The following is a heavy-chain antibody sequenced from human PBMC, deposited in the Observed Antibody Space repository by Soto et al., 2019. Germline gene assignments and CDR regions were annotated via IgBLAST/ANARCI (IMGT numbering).Heavy chain of an antibody. Sequence: ASVKVSCKASGYSINSHGITWVRQAPGQGLEWMGYISAYSDTTYAQKLQDRVIMTTDTSTSTSYMELRSLRSDDTVMYYCARTVSYSVGARLDTWGQGTQVTXSS. D-gene: IGHD1-26*01. J-gene: IGHJ4*02. CDR3: ARTVSYSVGARLDT. V-gene: IGHV1-18*01. CDR1: GYSINSHG. CDR2: ISAYSDT.